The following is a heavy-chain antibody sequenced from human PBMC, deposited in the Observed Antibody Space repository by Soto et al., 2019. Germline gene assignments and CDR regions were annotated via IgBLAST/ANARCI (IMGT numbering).Heavy chain of an antibody. CDR1: GYTFTSYD. D-gene: IGHD1-1*01. Sequence: ASVKVSCKASGYTFTSYDIYWVRQATGEGLEWMGWMNPNTGNSGYAQKFQGRVTMTSDTSISTAHMELSSLRSEDTAVYYCARRAETNGWNGFGADKYYFDFWGQGTLVTVSS. J-gene: IGHJ4*02. CDR2: MNPNTGNS. V-gene: IGHV1-8*01. CDR3: ARRAETNGWNGFGADKYYFDF.